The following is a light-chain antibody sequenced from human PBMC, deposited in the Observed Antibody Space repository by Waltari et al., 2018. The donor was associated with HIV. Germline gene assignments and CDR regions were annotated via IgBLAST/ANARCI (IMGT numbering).Light chain of an antibody. CDR1: QRVLKSANDKNY. CDR2: CAS. V-gene: IGKV4-1*01. J-gene: IGKJ3*01. CDR3: QQYYTTPLFT. Sequence: DIVMTQSPDSLAVSLGAGATINCKSSQRVLKSANDKNYLAWYQQKPGQPPKLLIYCASYRESGVPDRFSGSGSGTDFTLTISSLQAEDVAVYYCQQYYTTPLFTFGPGTRVDIK.